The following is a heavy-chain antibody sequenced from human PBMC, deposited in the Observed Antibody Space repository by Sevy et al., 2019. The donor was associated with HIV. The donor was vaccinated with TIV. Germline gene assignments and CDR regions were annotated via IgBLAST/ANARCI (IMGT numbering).Heavy chain of an antibody. CDR2: IWYDGSNK. Sequence: GGSLRLSCAASGFSFSNYGMHWVRQAPGKGLEWVAVIWYDGSNKYYADSVKGRFTISRDNPKNTLYLQMHSLRAEDTAVYYCARDGIVIVPAAVAVTGYFDYWGQGTLVTVSS. CDR1: GFSFSNYG. CDR3: ARDGIVIVPAAVAVTGYFDY. J-gene: IGHJ4*02. D-gene: IGHD2-2*01. V-gene: IGHV3-33*01.